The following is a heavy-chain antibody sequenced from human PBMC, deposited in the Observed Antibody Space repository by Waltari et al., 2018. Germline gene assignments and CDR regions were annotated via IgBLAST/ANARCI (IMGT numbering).Heavy chain of an antibody. CDR3: ARAESGGMFDYYYGMDV. D-gene: IGHD2-15*01. J-gene: IGHJ6*02. CDR2: IYSGGIT. CDR1: GFNVNTHY. Sequence: ELQLVESGGGLIQPGGSLRLSCAASGFNVNTHYMSWVRQALGKGLDVISVIYSGGITYYADSVKGRFTISRDSYRNTLSLQMISLRAEDTAVYYCARAESGGMFDYYYGMDVWGQGTTVTVSS. V-gene: IGHV3-53*01.